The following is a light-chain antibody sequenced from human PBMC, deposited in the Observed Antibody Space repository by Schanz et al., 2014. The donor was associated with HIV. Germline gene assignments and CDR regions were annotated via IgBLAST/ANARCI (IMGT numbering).Light chain of an antibody. CDR3: SSYAGNSNNLNVV. CDR2: EVN. Sequence: QHPGKAPKVIICEVNKWPSGVSRRLSGTKSGNTASLTVSGLQAEDEADYYCSSYAGNSNNLNVVFGGGTKLTVL. V-gene: IGLV2-8*01. J-gene: IGLJ2*01.